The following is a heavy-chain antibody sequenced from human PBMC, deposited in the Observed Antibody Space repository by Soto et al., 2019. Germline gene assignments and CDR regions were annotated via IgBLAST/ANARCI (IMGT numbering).Heavy chain of an antibody. V-gene: IGHV3-30-3*01. CDR3: ASDQTGITTAGGGRIAH. CDR2: VSFDGSNK. D-gene: IGHD6-13*01. CDR1: GFTFSTHA. J-gene: IGHJ4*02. Sequence: QVQLVESGGGVVQPGRSLRLSCAASGFTFSTHAMHWVRQAPGKGLECVAIVSFDGSNKYYADSVKGRFTIYRDNSKNTLYLQMSGLAPEDTAFYYCASDQTGITTAGGGRIAHWGEGTLFTVSS.